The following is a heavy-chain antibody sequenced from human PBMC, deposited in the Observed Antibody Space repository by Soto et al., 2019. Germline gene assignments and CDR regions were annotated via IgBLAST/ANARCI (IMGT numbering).Heavy chain of an antibody. V-gene: IGHV5-51*01. J-gene: IGHJ6*02. Sequence: GESLKISCKGSGYSFTSYWIGWVRQMPGKGLEWMGIIYPVDSDTRYSPSFQGQVTISADKSISTAYLQWSSLKASDTAMYYCARQTFRGEWASGEYYYYGMDVWGQGTTVTVSS. CDR2: IYPVDSDT. CDR3: ARQTFRGEWASGEYYYYGMDV. CDR1: GYSFTSYW. D-gene: IGHD3-16*01.